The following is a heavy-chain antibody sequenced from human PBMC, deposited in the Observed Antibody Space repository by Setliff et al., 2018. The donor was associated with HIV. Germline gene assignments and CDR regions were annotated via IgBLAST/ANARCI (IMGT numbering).Heavy chain of an antibody. CDR1: GASISNSNSY. CDR2: IYDSGST. Sequence: KTSETLSLTCSVYGASISNSNSYWGWIRQPPGKRLEWLGSIYDSGSTSYNPSLSSRLTISVDTSKNQVSLRLRSVTAADTAVYYCARVDCSSTSCYRDYYYYMDVWGKGTTVTVSS. J-gene: IGHJ6*03. CDR3: ARVDCSSTSCYRDYYYYMDV. D-gene: IGHD2-2*01. V-gene: IGHV4-39*02.